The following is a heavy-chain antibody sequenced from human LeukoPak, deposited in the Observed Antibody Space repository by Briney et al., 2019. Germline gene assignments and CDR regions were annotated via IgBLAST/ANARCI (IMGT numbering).Heavy chain of an antibody. V-gene: IGHV1-18*01. J-gene: IGHJ3*02. CDR2: ISAYNGNT. CDR1: GYTFTSYG. Sequence: ASVKVSCKASGYTFTSYGISWVRQAPRQGLEWMGWISAYNGNTNYAQKLQGRVTMTTDTSTSTAYMELRSLRSDDTAVYYCARDRNIAAAGTSEAFDIWGQGTMVTVSS. D-gene: IGHD6-13*01. CDR3: ARDRNIAAAGTSEAFDI.